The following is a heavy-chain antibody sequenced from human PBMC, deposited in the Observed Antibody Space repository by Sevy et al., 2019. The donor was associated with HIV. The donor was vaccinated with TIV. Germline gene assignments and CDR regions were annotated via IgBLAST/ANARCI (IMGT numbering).Heavy chain of an antibody. CDR3: ARDFFPTVTTLSYYFDY. CDR2: ISAYNGNT. V-gene: IGHV1-18*01. D-gene: IGHD4-4*01. J-gene: IGHJ4*02. CDR1: GYTFTSYG. Sequence: ASVKVSCKASGYTFTSYGISWVRQAPGQGLEWMGWISAYNGNTNYAQKLQGRVTMTTDTSTSTAYMELRSLRSDDTAVYYCARDFFPTVTTLSYYFDYWGQGTLVTVSS.